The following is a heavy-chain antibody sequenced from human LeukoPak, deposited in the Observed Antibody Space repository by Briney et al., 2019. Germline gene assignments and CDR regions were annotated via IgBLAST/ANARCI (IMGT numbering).Heavy chain of an antibody. J-gene: IGHJ3*02. CDR2: INHSGST. V-gene: IGHV4-34*01. Sequence: PSETLSLTCAVYGGSFSGYYWSWIRQPPGKGLAWIGEINHSGSTNYNPSLKSRVTISVDTSKNQFSLKLSSVTAADTAVYYCARGGRRPEGPNAFDIWGQGTMVTVSS. CDR3: ARGGRRPEGPNAFDI. D-gene: IGHD6-6*01. CDR1: GGSFSGYY.